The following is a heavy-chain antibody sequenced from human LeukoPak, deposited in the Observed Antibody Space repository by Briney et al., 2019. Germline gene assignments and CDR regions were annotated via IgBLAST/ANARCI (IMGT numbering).Heavy chain of an antibody. J-gene: IGHJ4*02. V-gene: IGHV3-48*03. CDR3: ARTESAYYDFWSGYSDY. CDR1: GFTFSSYE. CDR2: ISSSGSTI. D-gene: IGHD3-3*01. Sequence: GGSLRLSCAASGFTFSSYEMNWVRQAPGKGLEWVSYISSSGSTIYYADSVKGRFTISRDNAKNSLYLQMNRLRAEDTAVYYCARTESAYYDFWSGYSDYWGQGTLVTVSS.